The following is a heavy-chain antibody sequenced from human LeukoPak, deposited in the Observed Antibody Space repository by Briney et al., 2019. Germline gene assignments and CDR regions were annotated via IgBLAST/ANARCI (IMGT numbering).Heavy chain of an antibody. J-gene: IGHJ4*02. CDR3: ARDRAGGYYDFWSGYPTIDC. CDR1: GYTFTSYY. CDR2: INPSGGST. D-gene: IGHD3-3*01. Sequence: ASVKVSCKASGYTFTSYYMHWVRQAPGQGLEWMGIINPSGGSTSYAQKFQGRVTMTRDTSTSTVYMELSSLRSEDTAVYYCARDRAGGYYDFWSGYPTIDCWGQGTLVTVSS. V-gene: IGHV1-46*01.